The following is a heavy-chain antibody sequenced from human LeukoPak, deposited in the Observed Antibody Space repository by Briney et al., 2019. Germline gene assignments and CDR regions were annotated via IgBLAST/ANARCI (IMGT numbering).Heavy chain of an antibody. V-gene: IGHV4-59*08. CDR3: ARRSVVTANNFDTFDI. Sequence: SETLSLTCTVSGGSISSYYWNWIRQPPGKGLEWIGYIYYTGSNNYNPSLKSRVTMSLDTSKNQFSLKLRSVTAADTAVYYCARRSVVTANNFDTFDIWSQGTMVTVSS. CDR1: GGSISSYY. J-gene: IGHJ3*02. D-gene: IGHD2-21*02. CDR2: IYYTGSN.